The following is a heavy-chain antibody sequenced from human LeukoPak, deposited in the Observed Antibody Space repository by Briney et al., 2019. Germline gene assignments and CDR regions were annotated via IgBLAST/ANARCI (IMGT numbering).Heavy chain of an antibody. V-gene: IGHV3-23*01. CDR3: AKEDFYVWGSYRLLDY. CDR2: ISGNSGST. D-gene: IGHD3-16*02. CDR1: GFTFKNYA. Sequence: PGGSLRLSCAASGFTFKNYAMSRVRQAPGRGLEWVSGISGNSGSTYYADSVKGRFTISRDNSKDTLYLQMNSLRAEDTAVYYCAKEDFYVWGSYRLLDYWGQGTLVTVSS. J-gene: IGHJ4*02.